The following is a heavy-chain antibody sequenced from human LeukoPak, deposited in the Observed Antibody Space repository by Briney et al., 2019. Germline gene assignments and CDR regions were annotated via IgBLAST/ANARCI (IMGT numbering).Heavy chain of an antibody. CDR3: ARGPSGYHNT. V-gene: IGHV3-48*01. Sequence: GGSLRLSCAASGFTFSSYSMNWVRQAPGKGLEWVSYISGSSRSTIYYADSVKGRFTISRDNAKNSLYLQMNSLRAEDTAVYYCARGPSGYHNTGGQGTLVTVSS. D-gene: IGHD5-12*01. CDR2: ISGSSRSTI. J-gene: IGHJ4*02. CDR1: GFTFSSYS.